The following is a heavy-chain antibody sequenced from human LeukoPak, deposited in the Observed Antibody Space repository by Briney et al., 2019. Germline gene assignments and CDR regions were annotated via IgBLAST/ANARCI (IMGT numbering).Heavy chain of an antibody. CDR3: AIDPNWGTHS. D-gene: IGHD7-27*01. J-gene: IGHJ4*02. CDR1: GFTFSTYT. CDR2: IGSSGGGI. V-gene: IGHV3-23*01. Sequence: GSLRLSCAASGFTFSTYTMYWVRHPPGKRLEWVPIIGSSGGGIHYADSVKGRFTISRDNSKNALYLQMNSLRVEDTAVYYCAIDPNWGTHSWGQGVLVTVSS.